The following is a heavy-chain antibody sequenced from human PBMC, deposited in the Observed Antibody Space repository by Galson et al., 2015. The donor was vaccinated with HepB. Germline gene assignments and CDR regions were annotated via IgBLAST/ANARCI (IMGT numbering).Heavy chain of an antibody. CDR1: GFTFSNAW. Sequence: SLRLSCAASGFTFSNAWTSWVRQAPGKGLEWVSGISGSGGSTYYADSVKGRFTISRDNSKNTLYLQMNSLTAEDTAVYYCAKVGRGGYYFDYWGQGTLVTVSS. CDR3: AKVGRGGYYFDY. CDR2: ISGSGGST. J-gene: IGHJ4*02. V-gene: IGHV3-23*01. D-gene: IGHD1-26*01.